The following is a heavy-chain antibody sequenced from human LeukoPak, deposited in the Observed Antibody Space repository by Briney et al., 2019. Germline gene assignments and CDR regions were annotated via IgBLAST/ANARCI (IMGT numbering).Heavy chain of an antibody. V-gene: IGHV7-4-1*02. CDR3: ARERGDDYGGNNLYCYYGMDV. D-gene: IGHD4-23*01. Sequence: ASVKVSCKASGYTFTSYAMNWVRQAPGQGLEWMGWINTNTGNPTYAQGFTGRFVFSLDTSVSTAYLQISSLKAEDTAVYYCARERGDDYGGNNLYCYYGMDVWGQGTTVTVSS. J-gene: IGHJ6*02. CDR1: GYTFTSYA. CDR2: INTNTGNP.